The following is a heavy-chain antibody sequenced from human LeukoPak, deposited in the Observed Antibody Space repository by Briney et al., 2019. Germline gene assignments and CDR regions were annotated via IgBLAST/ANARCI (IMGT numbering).Heavy chain of an antibody. J-gene: IGHJ4*02. CDR2: IRYDGSNK. Sequence: GGSLRLSCAASGFTFSSYGMHWVRQAPGKGLVWGAFIRYDGSNKYYADSVKGRFTISRDNSKNTLYLQMNSLRAEDTAVYYCAAQYYYDSSGYELDYWGQGTLVTVSS. D-gene: IGHD3-22*01. V-gene: IGHV3-30*02. CDR1: GFTFSSYG. CDR3: AAQYYYDSSGYELDY.